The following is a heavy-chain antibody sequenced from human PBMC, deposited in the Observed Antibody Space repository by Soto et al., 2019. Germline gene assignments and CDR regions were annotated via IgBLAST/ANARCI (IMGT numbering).Heavy chain of an antibody. D-gene: IGHD3-16*02. Sequence: PSETLSLTCAVYGGSFSGYYWSWIRQPPGKGLEWIGEINHSGSTNYNPSLKSRVTISVDTSKNQFSLKLNSVTAADTAVYYCAREVWYYDYVWGSYPRYNCFDPWGQVTLVTVS. CDR3: AREVWYYDYVWGSYPRYNCFDP. CDR1: GGSFSGYY. CDR2: INHSGST. V-gene: IGHV4-34*01. J-gene: IGHJ5*02.